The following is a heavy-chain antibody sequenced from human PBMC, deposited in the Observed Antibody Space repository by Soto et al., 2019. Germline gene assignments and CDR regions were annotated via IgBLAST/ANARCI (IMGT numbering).Heavy chain of an antibody. CDR2: IIPIFGTA. CDR3: ARGIVVPATGGSYYYYGMDV. Sequence: GASVKVSCKASGGTFSSYAISWVRQAPGQGLEWMGGIIPIFGTANYAQKFQGRVTITADESTSTAYMELSSLRSEDTAVYYCARGIVVPATGGSYYYYGMDVWGQGTTVTVSS. V-gene: IGHV1-69*13. J-gene: IGHJ6*02. D-gene: IGHD2-2*01. CDR1: GGTFSSYA.